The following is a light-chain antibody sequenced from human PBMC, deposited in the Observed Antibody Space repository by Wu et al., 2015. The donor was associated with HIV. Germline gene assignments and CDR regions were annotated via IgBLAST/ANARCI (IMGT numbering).Light chain of an antibody. V-gene: IGKV3-11*01. CDR1: QSVSSY. Sequence: EIVLTQSPATLSLSPGERATLSCRASQSVSSYLAWFQQKPGQAPRLLIYDTSNRASGIPARFSSSGSGTNFTLTISSLEPGDFAVYYCQQRSNWPPELSFGGGTKVEIK. CDR3: QQRSNWPPELS. CDR2: DTS. J-gene: IGKJ4*01.